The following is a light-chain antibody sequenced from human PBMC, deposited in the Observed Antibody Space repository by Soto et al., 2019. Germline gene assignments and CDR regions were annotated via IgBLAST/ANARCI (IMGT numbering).Light chain of an antibody. J-gene: IGLJ2*01. V-gene: IGLV1-51*02. CDR3: GTWDISLSVVV. CDR1: SSNIGRSS. CDR2: ESN. Sequence: QSVLTQPPSVSAAPGQTATISCSGSSSNIGRSSVSWYQQLPGTAPKLLIYESNKRPSGIPDRFSGSKSGTSATLGITGLQTGDEADYYCGTWDISLSVVVFGGGTQLTVL.